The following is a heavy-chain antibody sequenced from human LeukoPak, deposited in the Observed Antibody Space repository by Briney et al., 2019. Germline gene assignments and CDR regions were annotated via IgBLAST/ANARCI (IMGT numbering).Heavy chain of an antibody. J-gene: IGHJ4*02. D-gene: IGHD5-12*01. Sequence: ASMNVSCKASGCTFSSYAISWLRQAPGQRLEWMREIIPSFGRASYAHNFQGRVTITADESTSTAYMERSSLISEYEAVYYCARYRYGGYPYWGQGTLVTVSS. CDR2: IIPSFGRA. CDR3: ARYRYGGYPY. V-gene: IGHV1-69*01. CDR1: GCTFSSYA.